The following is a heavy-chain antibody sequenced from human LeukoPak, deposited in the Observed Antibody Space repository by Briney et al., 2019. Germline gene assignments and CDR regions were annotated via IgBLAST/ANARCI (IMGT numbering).Heavy chain of an antibody. CDR2: ISYIGST. V-gene: IGHV4-59*11. CDR3: ARDLVTVTKGFDI. Sequence: SETLSLTCAVSDDSFSSHYWTWIRQPPGKGLEWIGYISYIGSTNYNPSPKSRVTISIDTSRNQFSLRLSSVTAADTAVYYCARDLVTVTKGFDIWGQGTMVSVSS. CDR1: DDSFSSHY. J-gene: IGHJ3*02. D-gene: IGHD4-17*01.